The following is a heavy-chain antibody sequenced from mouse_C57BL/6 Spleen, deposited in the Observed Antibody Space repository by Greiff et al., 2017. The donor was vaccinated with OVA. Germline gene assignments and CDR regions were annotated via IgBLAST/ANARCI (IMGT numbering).Heavy chain of an antibody. CDR3: ARRDSNYVGDY. V-gene: IGHV1-59*01. CDR1: GYTFTSYW. Sequence: QVQLPQPGAELVRPGTSVKLSCKASGYTFTSYWMHWVKPRPGQGLEWIGVIDPSYSYTNYNQKFKGKATLTVDTSSSTAYMQLSSLTSEDSAVYYCARRDSNYVGDYWGQGTSVTVSS. D-gene: IGHD2-5*01. CDR2: IDPSYSYT. J-gene: IGHJ4*01.